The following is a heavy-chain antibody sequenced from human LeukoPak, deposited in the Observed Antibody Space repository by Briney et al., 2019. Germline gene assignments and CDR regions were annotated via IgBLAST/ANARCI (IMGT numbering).Heavy chain of an antibody. CDR1: GGSVSSDNYY. CDR3: TRVGYCTGGSCYGLDH. CDR2: IYHSGSP. D-gene: IGHD2-15*01. Sequence: KPSETLSLTCTVSGGSVSSDNYYWSWIRQPPGKGLEWIGYIYHSGSPYYNPSLKSRLTISVDTSKNQFSLKLSSVTAADTAVYYCTRVGYCTGGSCYGLDHWGQGTLVTVSS. J-gene: IGHJ4*02. V-gene: IGHV4-61*01.